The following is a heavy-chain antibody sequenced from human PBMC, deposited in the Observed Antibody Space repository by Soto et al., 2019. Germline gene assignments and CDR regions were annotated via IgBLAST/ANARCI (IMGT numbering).Heavy chain of an antibody. Sequence: GASVKVSCKASGYTFTSYDINWVRQATGQGLEWMGWISAYNGNTNYAQKLQGRVTMTTDTSTSTAYMELRSLRSDDTAVYYCARDKCEGPILLWSLVDYYYYYGMDVWGQGTTVTVSS. J-gene: IGHJ6*02. D-gene: IGHD5-18*01. CDR3: ARDKCEGPILLWSLVDYYYYYGMDV. V-gene: IGHV1-18*01. CDR1: GYTFTSYD. CDR2: ISAYNGNT.